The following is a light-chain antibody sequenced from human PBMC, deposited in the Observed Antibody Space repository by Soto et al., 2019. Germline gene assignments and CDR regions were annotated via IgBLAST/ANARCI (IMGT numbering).Light chain of an antibody. CDR3: QQLNSYPFT. V-gene: IGKV1-9*01. Sequence: IQLTQSPSSLSASVGDRVTITCRASQGISSYLSLYQQKPGKAPNLLIYGASTLQSGVPSRFSGSGSGTDFTLTISSLQPEDFASYYCQQLNSYPFTFGGGTKVDIK. CDR1: QGISSY. CDR2: GAS. J-gene: IGKJ4*01.